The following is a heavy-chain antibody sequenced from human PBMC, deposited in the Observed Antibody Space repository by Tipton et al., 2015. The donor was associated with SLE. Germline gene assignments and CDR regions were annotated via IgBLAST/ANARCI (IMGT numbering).Heavy chain of an antibody. D-gene: IGHD2-15*01. V-gene: IGHV4-59*01. Sequence: TLSLTCTVSGGSISGYYWTWIRQSPGKGMEWIGYISHSGHTNYNPSLKSRVTISVDTSKNQFSLTLSSVTAADTAVYYCARDAHGYYSGWMDYWGQGTLVTVSS. CDR1: GGSISGYY. CDR3: ARDAHGYYSGWMDY. CDR2: ISHSGHT. J-gene: IGHJ4*02.